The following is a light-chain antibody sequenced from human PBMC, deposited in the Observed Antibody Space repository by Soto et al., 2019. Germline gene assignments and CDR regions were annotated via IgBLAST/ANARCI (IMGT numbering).Light chain of an antibody. CDR3: CSFAGRNTFV. V-gene: IGLV2-23*01. Sequence: QSALTQPASVSGSPGQSITISCTGTISDIETYNLVSWYQQYPGKAPKLPIYEDSKRPSGVSDRFSGSKSVNTASLTIYGLQAEDEADYHCCSFAGRNTFVFGAGTKVTVL. CDR2: EDS. CDR1: ISDIETYNL. J-gene: IGLJ1*01.